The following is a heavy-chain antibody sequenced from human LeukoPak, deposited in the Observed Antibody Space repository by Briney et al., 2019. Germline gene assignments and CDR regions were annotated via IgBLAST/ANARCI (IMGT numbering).Heavy chain of an antibody. CDR3: ARVSSGSYYFDS. CDR2: IYHSGST. J-gene: IGHJ4*02. CDR1: CGSISSSNW. Sequence: SGTLSLTCAISCGSISSSNWWSWVRQPPGKGLEWIGEIYHSGSTNYSPSLKSRVTISVDKSKNQFSLKVTSVTAADTAVYYCARVSSGSYYFDSWGQGTLVTVSS. V-gene: IGHV4-4*02. D-gene: IGHD1-26*01.